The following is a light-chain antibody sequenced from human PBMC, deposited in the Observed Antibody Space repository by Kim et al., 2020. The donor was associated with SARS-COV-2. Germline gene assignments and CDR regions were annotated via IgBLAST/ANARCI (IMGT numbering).Light chain of an antibody. CDR2: GAS. CDR3: QQYNDWRT. V-gene: IGKV3-15*01. Sequence: SVAQGERATLACRASQSVSTNLAWYQQKAGQAPTLLIYGASTRATGIPGRFSGSGSGTEFTLTISSLQSGDVGVYFCQQYNDWRTFGQGTKVDIK. J-gene: IGKJ1*01. CDR1: QSVSTN.